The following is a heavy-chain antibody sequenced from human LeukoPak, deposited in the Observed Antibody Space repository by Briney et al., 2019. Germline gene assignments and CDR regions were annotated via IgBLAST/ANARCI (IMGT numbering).Heavy chain of an antibody. J-gene: IGHJ4*02. V-gene: IGHV1-69*01. CDR1: GGTFSSYA. Sequence: SVKVSCKASGGTFSSYAISWVRQAPGQGLEWMGGIIPIFGTANYAQKFQGRVTITADESTSTAYMELSSLRSEDTAVYYCARRPTVTSPFDYWGQGTLVTVSS. CDR2: IIPIFGTA. D-gene: IGHD4-11*01. CDR3: ARRPTVTSPFDY.